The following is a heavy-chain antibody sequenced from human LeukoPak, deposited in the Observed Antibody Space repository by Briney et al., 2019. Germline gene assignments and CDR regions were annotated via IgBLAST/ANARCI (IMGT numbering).Heavy chain of an antibody. J-gene: IGHJ6*03. CDR3: ARGPIVVVPAAIHSHYYYMDV. CDR2: IIPIFGTA. V-gene: IGHV1-69*13. CDR1: GGTFSSYA. Sequence: SVKVSCKASGGTFSSYAISWLRQAPGQGLEWMGGIIPIFGTANYAQKFQGRVTITADESTSTAYMELSSLRSEDTAVYYCARGPIVVVPAAIHSHYYYMDVWGKGTTVTVSS. D-gene: IGHD2-2*02.